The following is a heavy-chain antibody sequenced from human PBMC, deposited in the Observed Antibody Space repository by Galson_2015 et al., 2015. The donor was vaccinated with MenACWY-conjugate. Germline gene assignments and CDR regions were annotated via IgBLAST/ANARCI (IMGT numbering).Heavy chain of an antibody. CDR1: GFTFSTYW. CDR2: INSDGRST. CDR3: ASRDSSSWYRQYFQH. Sequence: SLRLSCAASGFTFSTYWMHWVRQAPGKGLVWVSRINSDGRSTSYADSLKGRFTISRDNAKNSLYLQMNSLRAEDTAVYYCASRDSSSWYRQYFQHWGQGTLVTVSS. J-gene: IGHJ1*01. V-gene: IGHV3-74*01. D-gene: IGHD6-13*01.